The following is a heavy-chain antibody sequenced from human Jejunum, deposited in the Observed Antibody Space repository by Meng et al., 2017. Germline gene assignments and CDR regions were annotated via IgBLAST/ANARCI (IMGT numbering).Heavy chain of an antibody. V-gene: IGHV4-61*03. Sequence: QVHLQESGPGLVRPSETLPLTFTVSGGSVSSTSYYWNWIRQPPGKGLEWIAYIHNTGNANYNPSLRTRVTISLDTSKNDFSLRLTSVTAADSAVYYCARTYARVSWLGVPDFDNWGQGTLVTVSS. CDR1: GGSVSSTSYY. D-gene: IGHD6-19*01. J-gene: IGHJ4*02. CDR3: ARTYARVSWLGVPDFDN. CDR2: IHNTGNA.